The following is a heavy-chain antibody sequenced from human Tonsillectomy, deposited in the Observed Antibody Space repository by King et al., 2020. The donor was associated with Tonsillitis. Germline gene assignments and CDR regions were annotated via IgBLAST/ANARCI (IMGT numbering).Heavy chain of an antibody. J-gene: IGHJ1*01. CDR3: ARDLSSDIVVVPAAPAD. D-gene: IGHD2-2*01. CDR1: GFTFSSYG. Sequence: QLVQSGGGVVQPGRSLRLSCAASGFTFSSYGMHWVRQAPGKGLEWVAVIWYDGSNKYYADSVKGRFTISRDNSKNTLYLQMNSLRAEDTAVYYCARDLSSDIVVVPAAPADWGQGTLVTVSS. CDR2: IWYDGSNK. V-gene: IGHV3-33*01.